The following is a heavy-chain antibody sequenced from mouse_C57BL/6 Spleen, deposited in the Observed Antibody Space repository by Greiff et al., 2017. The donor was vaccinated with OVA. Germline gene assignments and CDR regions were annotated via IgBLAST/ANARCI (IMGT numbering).Heavy chain of an antibody. J-gene: IGHJ1*03. CDR3: TTKGNYEGYFDV. CDR2: IDPENGDT. V-gene: IGHV14-4*01. D-gene: IGHD2-1*01. CDR1: GFNIKGDY. Sequence: EVQLQQSGAELVRPGASVKLSCTASGFNIKGDYMHWVKQRPEQGLEWIGWIDPENGDTEYASKFQGKATITADTSSNTAYLQLSSLTSEDTAVYYCTTKGNYEGYFDVWGTGTTVTVSS.